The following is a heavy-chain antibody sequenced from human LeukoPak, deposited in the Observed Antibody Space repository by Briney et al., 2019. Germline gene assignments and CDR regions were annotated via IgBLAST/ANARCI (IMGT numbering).Heavy chain of an antibody. V-gene: IGHV3-15*01. CDR2: IKIKVDDATA. Sequence: GGSLRLSCAASGFTFSNSWMSWVRQAPGKGLEWIGRIKIKVDDATADYAASVKGRCTISRDDSKDTLYLQMNSLKTEETAVYYCTTEWYDIARDWGQGTLVTVSS. CDR1: GFTFSNSW. D-gene: IGHD2-8*01. CDR3: TTEWYDIARD. J-gene: IGHJ4*02.